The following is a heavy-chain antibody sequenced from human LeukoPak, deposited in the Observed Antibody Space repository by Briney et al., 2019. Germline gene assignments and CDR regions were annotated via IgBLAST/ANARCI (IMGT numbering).Heavy chain of an antibody. V-gene: IGHV1-69*05. J-gene: IGHJ3*02. CDR3: ARALGARAAFDI. CDR1: GGTFSSYA. D-gene: IGHD1-26*01. CDR2: IIPIFGTA. Sequence: GASVNVSCKASGGTFSSYAISWVRQAAGQGLEWMGGIIPIFGTANYAQKFQGRVTITTDESTSTAYMELSSLRSEDTAVYYCARALGARAAFDIWGQGTMVTVSS.